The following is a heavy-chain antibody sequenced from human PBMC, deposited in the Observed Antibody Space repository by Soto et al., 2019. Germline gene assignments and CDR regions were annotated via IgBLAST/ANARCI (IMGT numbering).Heavy chain of an antibody. V-gene: IGHV1-69*13. D-gene: IGHD2-15*01. CDR3: ARASRSGAAGAFDI. CDR1: GGTFSSYA. Sequence: GASVKVSCKASGGTFSSYAISWVRQAPGQGLEWMGGIIPIFGTANYAQKFQGRVTITADESTSTAYMELSSLRSEDTAVYYCARASRSGAAGAFDIWGQGTMVTVSS. CDR2: IIPIFGTA. J-gene: IGHJ3*02.